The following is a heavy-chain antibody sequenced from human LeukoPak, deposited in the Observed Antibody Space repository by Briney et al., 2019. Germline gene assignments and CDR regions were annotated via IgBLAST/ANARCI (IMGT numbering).Heavy chain of an antibody. CDR2: IYYSGST. V-gene: IGHV4-59*08. CDR3: ARHVRGVPPGYFDY. CDR1: GGSISGYY. D-gene: IGHD3-10*01. Sequence: SETLSLTCTVSGGSISGYYWSWIRQPPGKGLEWIGYIYYSGSTNYNPSLKSRVTISVDTSKNQFSLKLSSVTAADTAVYYCARHVRGVPPGYFDYWGQGTLVTVSS. J-gene: IGHJ4*02.